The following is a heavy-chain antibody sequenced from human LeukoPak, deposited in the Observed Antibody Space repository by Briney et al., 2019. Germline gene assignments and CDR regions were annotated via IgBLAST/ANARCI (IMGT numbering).Heavy chain of an antibody. CDR3: ATEQWLVPGDYYYYGMDV. D-gene: IGHD6-19*01. CDR2: ISWNSGSI. V-gene: IGHV3-9*01. J-gene: IGHJ6*02. Sequence: GGSLRLSCAASGFTFDDYAMHWVRQAPGKGLEWVSGISWNSGSIGYADSVKGRFTISRDNAKNSLYLQMNSLRAEDTAVYYCATEQWLVPGDYYYYGMDVWGQGTTVTVSS. CDR1: GFTFDDYA.